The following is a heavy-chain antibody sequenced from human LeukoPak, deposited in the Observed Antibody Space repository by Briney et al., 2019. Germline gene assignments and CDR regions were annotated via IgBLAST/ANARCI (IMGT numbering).Heavy chain of an antibody. D-gene: IGHD3-10*01. CDR3: ARVGVRGVIISYYYYYMDV. V-gene: IGHV1-24*01. CDR2: FDPEDGET. CDR1: GYTLKELS. J-gene: IGHJ6*03. Sequence: ASVKVSCKVSGYTLKELSTHWVRQAPAKGLEWMGRFDPEDGETIYAQKFQGRVTMTRNTSISTAYMELSSLRSEDTAVYYCARVGVRGVIISYYYYYMDVWGKGTTVTISS.